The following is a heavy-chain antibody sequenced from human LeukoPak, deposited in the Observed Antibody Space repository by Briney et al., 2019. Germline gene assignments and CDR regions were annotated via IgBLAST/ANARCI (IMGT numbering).Heavy chain of an antibody. J-gene: IGHJ4*02. CDR3: ARYVYNGNYGDY. Sequence: ASVKVSCKASGYTFTDYYMHWVRQAPGQGLEWMGWINPNSGGTNYAQKFQGRVTMTRDTSISTAYMELSRLRSDDTAVYYWARYVYNGNYGDYGARGPRVTVPS. CDR1: GYTFTDYY. D-gene: IGHD1-7*01. V-gene: IGHV1-2*02. CDR2: INPNSGGT.